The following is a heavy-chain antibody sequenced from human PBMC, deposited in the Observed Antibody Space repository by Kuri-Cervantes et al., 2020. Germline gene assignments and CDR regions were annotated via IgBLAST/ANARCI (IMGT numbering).Heavy chain of an antibody. CDR3: ARVKSLAAGFDY. Sequence: GGSLRLSCAASTFTFSNNDMNWVRQAPGKGLEWVSVIYSGGSTYYSDSVKGRFTISRDNSKNTLYLQMNSLRAEDTAVYYCARVKSLAAGFDYWGQGTLVTVSS. CDR1: TFTFSNND. J-gene: IGHJ4*02. CDR2: IYSGGST. D-gene: IGHD6-13*01. V-gene: IGHV3-66*01.